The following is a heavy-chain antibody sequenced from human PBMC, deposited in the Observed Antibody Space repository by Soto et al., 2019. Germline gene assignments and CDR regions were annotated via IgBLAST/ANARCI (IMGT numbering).Heavy chain of an antibody. V-gene: IGHV3-30-3*01. Sequence: QVHLVESGGGVVPPGRSLRLSCAASGFTFSTYTMQWVRQAPGKGPEWVALISYDGTTKYYGDSVKGRFIISRDNSQNILYLEMNGLRAEDTAVYYCASRTITDIDYWGQGTLVTVSS. D-gene: IGHD3-10*01. CDR2: ISYDGTTK. CDR1: GFTFSTYT. J-gene: IGHJ4*02. CDR3: ASRTITDIDY.